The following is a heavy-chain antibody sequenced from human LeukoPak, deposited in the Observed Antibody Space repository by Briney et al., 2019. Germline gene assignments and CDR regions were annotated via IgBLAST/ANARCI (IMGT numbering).Heavy chain of an antibody. J-gene: IGHJ4*02. CDR2: ISGSGGST. Sequence: GGSLRLSCAASGFAFSAYVMSWVRQAPGKGLEWVSAISGSGGSTYYADSVKGRFTISRDNSKNTLYLQMNSLGADDTAVYYCAKGNWRYFDYWGQGTLVTVSS. CDR1: GFAFSAYV. CDR3: AKGNWRYFDY. V-gene: IGHV3-23*01. D-gene: IGHD1-1*01.